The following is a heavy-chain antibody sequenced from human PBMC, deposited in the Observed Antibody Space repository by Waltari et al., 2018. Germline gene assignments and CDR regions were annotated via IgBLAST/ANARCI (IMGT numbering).Heavy chain of an antibody. CDR3: ARNYRDY. CDR1: GFTFSNYW. CDR2: ISGDGRIT. V-gene: IGHV3-74*01. D-gene: IGHD3-16*02. J-gene: IGHJ4*02. Sequence: EVQLVESGGGLVQPGGSLGLSCAASGFTFSNYWRHWVRQVPGKGLVWVSRISGDGRITHYADSVKGRFTISRDNAENTLYLQMNSLTVEDTAVYYCARNYRDYWGQGTLVTVSS.